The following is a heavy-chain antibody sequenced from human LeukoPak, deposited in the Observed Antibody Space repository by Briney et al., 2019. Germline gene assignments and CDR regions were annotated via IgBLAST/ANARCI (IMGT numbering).Heavy chain of an antibody. Sequence: ASVKVSCKASGYTFTSYDINWVRQATGQGLEWMGWMNPNSGNTGYAQKFQGRVTMTRNTSISTAYMELSSLRSEDTAVYYCARLPYYYDSSGYYTGAFDFWGQGTMVTVSS. D-gene: IGHD3-22*01. V-gene: IGHV1-8*01. CDR2: MNPNSGNT. J-gene: IGHJ3*01. CDR3: ARLPYYYDSSGYYTGAFDF. CDR1: GYTFTSYD.